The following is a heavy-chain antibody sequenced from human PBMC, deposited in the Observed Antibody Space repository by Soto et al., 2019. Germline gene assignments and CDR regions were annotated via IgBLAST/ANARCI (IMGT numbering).Heavy chain of an antibody. D-gene: IGHD5-18*01. CDR2: INTGSAFI. Sequence: PGGSLRLSCAASGFAFSSFEMNWVRQAPGKGLEWISYINTGSAFIYYAGSVKGRFTISRDNAKNSLDLQMNSLRAEDTAVYYCTRDSREYTYGYGHQYGMDVWGQGTTVTVSS. V-gene: IGHV3-48*03. CDR3: TRDSREYTYGYGHQYGMDV. CDR1: GFAFSSFE. J-gene: IGHJ6*02.